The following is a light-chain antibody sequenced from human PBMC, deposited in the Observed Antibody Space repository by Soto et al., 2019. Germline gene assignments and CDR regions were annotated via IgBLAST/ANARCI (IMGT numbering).Light chain of an antibody. Sequence: DIQMTQSPSSVSASVGDRVTITCRASQGINSWLAWYQQKPGKAPKLLIYAASSLQSGVPSRFSGSGSGTDFTLTISSLQPEDFATYYCPRANSFPFTFGPGTTVDFK. V-gene: IGKV1-12*01. CDR1: QGINSW. J-gene: IGKJ3*01. CDR2: AAS. CDR3: PRANSFPFT.